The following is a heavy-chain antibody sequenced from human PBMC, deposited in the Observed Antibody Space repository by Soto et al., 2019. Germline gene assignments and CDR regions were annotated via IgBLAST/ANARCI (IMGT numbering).Heavy chain of an antibody. J-gene: IGHJ4*02. CDR3: ALNSRVVYATWVAY. CDR1: GGTFSSYA. Sequence: QVQLVQSGAEVKTPGSSVKVSCKASGGTFSSYAISWVRQDPGHGLEWMGGIIPILGTANYAQKFQGRVTMTADESTSTAYMELSSLRSEDKAVYYCALNSRVVYATWVAYWDQGTLVSVSS. CDR2: IIPILGTA. V-gene: IGHV1-69*01. D-gene: IGHD2-8*02.